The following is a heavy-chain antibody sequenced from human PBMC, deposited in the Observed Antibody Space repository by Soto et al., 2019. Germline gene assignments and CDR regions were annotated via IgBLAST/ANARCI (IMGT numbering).Heavy chain of an antibody. CDR1: GFSFSGSA. V-gene: IGHV3-73*01. CDR2: IRTKPNSYAT. Sequence: GGSLRLSCAVSGFSFSGSALHWVRQESGKGLEWLGRIRTKPNSYATAYAASVKGRFTISRDDSKNTLYLQLNSLRFEDTAVYYCAKDDFTDRGDDYFDYWGPGTLVTVSS. J-gene: IGHJ4*02. D-gene: IGHD2-21*02. CDR3: AKDDFTDRGDDYFDY.